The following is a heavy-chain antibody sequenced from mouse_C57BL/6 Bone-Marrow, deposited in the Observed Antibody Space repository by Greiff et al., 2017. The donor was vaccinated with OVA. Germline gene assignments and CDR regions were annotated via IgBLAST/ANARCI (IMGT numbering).Heavy chain of an antibody. CDR1: GYTFTSYW. J-gene: IGHJ1*03. Sequence: QVQLQQPGAELVMPGASVKLSCKASGYTFTSYWMHWVKQRPGQGLAWIGEIDPSDSYTNYNQKFKGKSTLTVDKSSSTAYMQLSSLTSEDSAVYYCARSVYYYGSSYGWYFDVWGTGTTVTVSS. D-gene: IGHD1-1*01. CDR3: ARSVYYYGSSYGWYFDV. V-gene: IGHV1-69*01. CDR2: IDPSDSYT.